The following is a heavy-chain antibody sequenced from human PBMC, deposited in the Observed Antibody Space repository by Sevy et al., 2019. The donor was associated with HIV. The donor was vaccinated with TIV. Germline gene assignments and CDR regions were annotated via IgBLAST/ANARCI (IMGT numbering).Heavy chain of an antibody. CDR3: ARLRYSDPSGQYYGGGADYFDY. J-gene: IGHJ4*02. CDR1: GYTFSVHY. Sequence: ASVKVSCSTSGYTFSVHYICWVRQAAGQGLEWMGWINPNTGDTNFSPKFQGRVTMTRDSSINTAYMELSRLTSADTAVYFCARLRYSDPSGQYYGGGADYFDYWGQGTLVTVSS. CDR2: INPNTGDT. V-gene: IGHV1-2*02. D-gene: IGHD3-22*01.